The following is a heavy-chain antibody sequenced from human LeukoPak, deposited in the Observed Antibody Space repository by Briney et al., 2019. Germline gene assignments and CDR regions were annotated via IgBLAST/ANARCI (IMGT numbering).Heavy chain of an antibody. CDR1: GGSISSSYYY. Sequence: PSETLSLTCTVSGGSISSSYYYWGWIRQPPGKGLEWIGSMYYSGSTYYNPSLKSRVTTSVDTSKNQFSLNLRSVTAADTAVYYCARGPFPTQFDPWGQGTLVTVSS. V-gene: IGHV4-39*07. CDR2: MYYSGST. CDR3: ARGPFPTQFDP. J-gene: IGHJ5*02.